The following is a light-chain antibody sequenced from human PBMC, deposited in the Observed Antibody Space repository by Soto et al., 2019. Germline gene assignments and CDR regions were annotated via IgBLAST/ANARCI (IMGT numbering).Light chain of an antibody. V-gene: IGKV1-39*01. CDR2: GAS. J-gene: IGKJ4*01. Sequence: DIQIKQRPSSLSTSVGDRVTATSRTSQSVSTYLNWYQQRPGKAPKLLIYGASSLQSGVPSRFSGSGSGTHFTLTISSLQPEDFATYYCQEGSTLLTFGGGTKVDI. CDR1: QSVSTY. CDR3: QEGSTLLT.